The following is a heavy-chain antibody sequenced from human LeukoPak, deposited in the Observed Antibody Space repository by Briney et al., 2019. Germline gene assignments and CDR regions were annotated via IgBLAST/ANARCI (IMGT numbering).Heavy chain of an antibody. D-gene: IGHD6-19*01. J-gene: IGHJ4*02. CDR2: ISGSGIA. CDR3: ARDTGSGWYGD. V-gene: IGHV4-4*07. CDR1: GGSISSYY. Sequence: PSETLSLTCSVSGGSISSYYWSWIRQPAGKALEWIGRISGSGIANYNPSLKSRVTMSVDTSKNQFPLKLNSVTAADTAVYFCARDTGSGWYGDWGQGTLVTVSS.